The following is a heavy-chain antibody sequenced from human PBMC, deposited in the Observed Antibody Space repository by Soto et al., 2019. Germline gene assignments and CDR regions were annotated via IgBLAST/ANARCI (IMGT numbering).Heavy chain of an antibody. D-gene: IGHD1-26*01. V-gene: IGHV5-51*01. CDR3: ARCGSYYYYYCGMDV. CDR2: IYPGDSYT. CDR1: GYSFTSYW. J-gene: IGHJ6*02. Sequence: PGESLKISCKGSGYSFTSYWIGWVRQMPGKGLEWMGIIYPGDSYTRYSPSFQGQVTISADKSISTAYLQWSSLKASDTAMYYCARCGSYYYYYCGMDVWGQGTTVTVSS.